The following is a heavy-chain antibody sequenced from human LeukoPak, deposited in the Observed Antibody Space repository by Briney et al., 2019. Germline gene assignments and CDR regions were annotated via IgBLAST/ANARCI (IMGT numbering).Heavy chain of an antibody. V-gene: IGHV1-8*01. CDR3: ARDSSGAGSDY. J-gene: IGHJ4*02. Sequence: GASVKVSCKASGYTFTSYDINWVRQATGQGLEWMGWINPNSGNTGYAQKFQGRVTMTRNTSISTAYMGLSSLRSEDTAVYYCARDSSGAGSDYWGQGTLVTVSS. D-gene: IGHD3-22*01. CDR2: INPNSGNT. CDR1: GYTFTSYD.